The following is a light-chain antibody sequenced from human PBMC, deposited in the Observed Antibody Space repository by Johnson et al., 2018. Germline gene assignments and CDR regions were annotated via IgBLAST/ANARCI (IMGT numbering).Light chain of an antibody. J-gene: IGLJ1*01. CDR2: ENN. Sequence: QSVLTQPPSVSAAPGQKVTISCSGSSSNIGNNYVSWYQQLPGTAPKLLIYENNKRPSGIPDRFSGSKSGTSATLGITGLQTGAEADYYCGTWDSSLSAGNVLGPGTKVSVL. CDR1: SSNIGNNY. V-gene: IGLV1-51*02. CDR3: GTWDSSLSAGNV.